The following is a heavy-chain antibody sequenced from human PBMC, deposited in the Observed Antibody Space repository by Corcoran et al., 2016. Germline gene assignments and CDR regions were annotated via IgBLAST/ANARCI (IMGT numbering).Heavy chain of an antibody. V-gene: IGHV1-3*01. D-gene: IGHD6-19*01. CDR3: SGDLVAGIRDYYYYGMDV. J-gene: IGHJ6*02. CDR1: GYTFTSYA. Sequence: QVQLVQSGAEVKKPGASVKVSCKASGYTFTSYAMHWVRQAPGQRLEWMGWINAGNGNTKYSQQFQGRVTITRDTSASTAYMELSSRRSEDTAVYYGSGDLVAGIRDYYYYGMDVWGQGTTVTFSS. CDR2: INAGNGNT.